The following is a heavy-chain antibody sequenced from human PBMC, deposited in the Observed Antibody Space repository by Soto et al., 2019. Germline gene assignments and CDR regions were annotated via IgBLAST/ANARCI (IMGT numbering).Heavy chain of an antibody. J-gene: IGHJ4*02. D-gene: IGHD6-6*01. V-gene: IGHV3-23*01. CDR1: GFTFSSYA. CDR2: ISGSGGNT. CDR3: AKSITARPFDY. Sequence: PGGSLRLSCTASGFTFSSYAMSWVRQAPGKGLEWVSAISGSGGNTYYADSAKGRFTISRDNSKNTLYLQMNSLRAEDTAVYYSAKSITARPFDYWGQGALVNV.